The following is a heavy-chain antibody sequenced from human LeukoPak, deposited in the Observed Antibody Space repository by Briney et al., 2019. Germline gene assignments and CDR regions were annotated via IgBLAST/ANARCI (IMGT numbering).Heavy chain of an antibody. J-gene: IGHJ3*02. CDR1: GFTFSSYG. CDR3: ASPIAGAFDI. Sequence: GRSLRLSCAASGFTFSSYGMHWVRQAPGKGLEWVAVISYDGSNKYYAESVKGRFTISRDNSKNTLYLQMNSLRAEDTAVYYCASPIAGAFDIWGQGTMVTVSS. D-gene: IGHD2-21*01. V-gene: IGHV3-30*03. CDR2: ISYDGSNK.